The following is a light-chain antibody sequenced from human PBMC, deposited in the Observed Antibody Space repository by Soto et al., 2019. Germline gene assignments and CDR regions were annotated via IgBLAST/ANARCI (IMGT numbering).Light chain of an antibody. CDR3: QQYGSSPRT. V-gene: IGKV3-20*01. CDR1: QSVSRSF. Sequence: EIVLTQSPGTLSLSPGERATLSCRASQSVSRSFLSWYQQKPGQAPRLLIYGASSRATGIPDRFSGSGSGTDFILTISRLEPEDFAVYYCQQYGSSPRTFGQGTKVEIK. J-gene: IGKJ1*01. CDR2: GAS.